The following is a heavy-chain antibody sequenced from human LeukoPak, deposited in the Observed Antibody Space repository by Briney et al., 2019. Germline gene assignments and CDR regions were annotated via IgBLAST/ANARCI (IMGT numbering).Heavy chain of an antibody. J-gene: IGHJ5*02. V-gene: IGHV4-59*08. Sequence: SSETLSLTCTVSGGSISSYYWSWIRQPPGKGLEWIGYIYYSGSTNYNPSLKSRVTISVDTSKNQFSLKLSSVTAADTAVYYCARRGDCSSTSCYFASPWGQGTLVTVSS. CDR3: ARRGDCSSTSCYFASP. CDR2: IYYSGST. CDR1: GGSISSYY. D-gene: IGHD2-2*01.